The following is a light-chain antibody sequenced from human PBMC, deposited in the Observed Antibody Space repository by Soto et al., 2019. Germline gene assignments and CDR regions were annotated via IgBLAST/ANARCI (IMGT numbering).Light chain of an antibody. CDR3: QQYNTWQSN. Sequence: EIVMTQSPATLSVSPGERATLSCRASQSVSSNLAWYQQKPGQAPRILIYGASTRATGIPARFSGSGSGTEFTLTISSLQSEDLAVYHCQQYNTWQSNFGQGTKLEIK. V-gene: IGKV3D-15*01. J-gene: IGKJ2*01. CDR2: GAS. CDR1: QSVSSN.